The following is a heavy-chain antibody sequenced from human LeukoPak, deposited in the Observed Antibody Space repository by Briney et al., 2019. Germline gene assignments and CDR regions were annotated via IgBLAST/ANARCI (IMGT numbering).Heavy chain of an antibody. CDR2: IYPGDSDT. CDR1: RYSFTSYW. Sequence: GESLKISCKGSRYSFTSYWIGWVRQMPGKGLEWMGLIYPGDSDTRYSPSFQGQVTMSVDKSISTAYLQWSSLRASDTAMYFCARFGLTSSLDYWGQGTLVTVSS. CDR3: ARFGLTSSLDY. J-gene: IGHJ4*02. D-gene: IGHD2-2*01. V-gene: IGHV5-51*01.